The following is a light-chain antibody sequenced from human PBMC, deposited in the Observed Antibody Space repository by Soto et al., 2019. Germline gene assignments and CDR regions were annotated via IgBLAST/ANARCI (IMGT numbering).Light chain of an antibody. CDR3: SSYTSSSTLV. J-gene: IGLJ1*01. V-gene: IGLV2-14*01. CDR1: SSDVGAYNS. CDR2: DVS. Sequence: QSALTQPASVSGSPGQSITISFTGTSSDVGAYNSVAWYQHNPGKAPKLMIYDVSNRPSGVSSRFSGSKSANTASLSISGLQAEDEADYYCSSYTSSSTLVFGTGTKVTVL.